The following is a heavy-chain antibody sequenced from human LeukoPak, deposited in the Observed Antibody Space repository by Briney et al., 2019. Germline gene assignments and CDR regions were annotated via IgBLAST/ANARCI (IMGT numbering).Heavy chain of an antibody. CDR2: IRYDGSNK. Sequence: GGSLRLSCAASEFTFSSYAMHWVRQAPGKGLEWVAFIRYDGSNKYYADSVKGRFTISRDNSKNTLYLQMNSLRAEDTAVYYCAKDFLGEGLRYFDWTFDYWGQGTLVTVSS. J-gene: IGHJ4*02. D-gene: IGHD3-9*01. V-gene: IGHV3-30*02. CDR1: EFTFSSYA. CDR3: AKDFLGEGLRYFDWTFDY.